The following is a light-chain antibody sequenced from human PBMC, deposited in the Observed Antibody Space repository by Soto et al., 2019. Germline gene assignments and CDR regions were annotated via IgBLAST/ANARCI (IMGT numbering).Light chain of an antibody. CDR1: SGHSSYA. J-gene: IGLJ3*02. V-gene: IGLV4-69*01. Sequence: QPVLTQSPSASASLGASVKLTCTLSSGHSSYAIAWHQQQPEKGPRYLMKLNSDGSHSNGDGIPDRFSGSSSGAERYLTISSLQSEDDADYYCQTWGSGIPWVFGGGTKVTVL. CDR3: QTWGSGIPWV. CDR2: LNSDGSH.